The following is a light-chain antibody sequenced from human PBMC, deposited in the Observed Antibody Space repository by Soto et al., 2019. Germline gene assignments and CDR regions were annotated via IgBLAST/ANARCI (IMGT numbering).Light chain of an antibody. Sequence: DIQLTQSPSFLSASVGDRVTITCRASQAISSSLAWYQHNPGKAPKLLIYAATTMQNGVPSSFSGSGSGTEITLTSSSLQAEDFATYYCQQLNDYRYTFGQGTKVEIK. J-gene: IGKJ2*01. CDR2: AAT. CDR3: QQLNDYRYT. CDR1: QAISSS. V-gene: IGKV1-9*01.